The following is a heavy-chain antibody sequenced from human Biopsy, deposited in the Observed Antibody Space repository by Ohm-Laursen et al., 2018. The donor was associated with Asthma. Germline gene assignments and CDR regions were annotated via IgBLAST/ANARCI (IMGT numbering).Heavy chain of an antibody. CDR1: AFPCSDYY. CDR2: INGKSNSI. D-gene: IGHD6-19*01. Sequence: GSQRLSYSPSAFPCSDYYMGRSRQAPGNGLEGISYINGKSNSIEYADSVKGRFTISRDNAKNSLYLQMNSLRAEDTAVYYCARDSYSSGLYDDFESWGQGTLVTVSS. CDR3: ARDSYSSGLYDDFES. V-gene: IGHV3-11*01. J-gene: IGHJ4*02.